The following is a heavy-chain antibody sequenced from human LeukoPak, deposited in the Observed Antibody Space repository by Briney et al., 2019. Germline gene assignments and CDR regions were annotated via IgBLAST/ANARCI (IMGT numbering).Heavy chain of an antibody. CDR1: GFTFSDYY. CDR2: ISSSGSTI. J-gene: IGHJ5*02. V-gene: IGHV3-11*01. Sequence: PGGSLRLSCAASGFTFSDYYMSWLRQAPGKGLEWVSYISSSGSTIYYADSVKGRFTISRDNAKNSLYLQMNSLRAEDTAVYYCARDVAAAGTANNWFGPWGQGTLVTVSA. D-gene: IGHD6-13*01. CDR3: ARDVAAAGTANNWFGP.